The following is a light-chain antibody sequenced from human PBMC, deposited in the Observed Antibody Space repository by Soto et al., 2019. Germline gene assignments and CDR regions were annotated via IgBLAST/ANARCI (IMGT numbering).Light chain of an antibody. CDR3: QQSYTMAPNT. Sequence: LQMTQSPSSLSASVGDRVNITCRASQGTSTYLNWYQQTPGKAPKLLIHAASSLHRGVPSRFSGGGSGTDFTVIISSLQPEDFATYYCQQSYTMAPNTFGQGTRPEIK. V-gene: IGKV1-39*01. CDR1: QGTSTY. J-gene: IGKJ2*01. CDR2: AAS.